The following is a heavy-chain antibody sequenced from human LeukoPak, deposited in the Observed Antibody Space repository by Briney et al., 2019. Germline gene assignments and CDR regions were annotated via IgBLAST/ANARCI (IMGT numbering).Heavy chain of an antibody. D-gene: IGHD2/OR15-2a*01. V-gene: IGHV3-20*04. Sequence: GGSLRLSCAASGFNFDNYGMSWVHQAPGKGLERVSGINWNGGSTSYADSVKGRFTISRDNAKNSLYLQMNSLRAEDTAVYYCARVSILIVPYYAFDIWGQGTMVTVSS. J-gene: IGHJ3*02. CDR1: GFNFDNYG. CDR3: ARVSILIVPYYAFDI. CDR2: INWNGGST.